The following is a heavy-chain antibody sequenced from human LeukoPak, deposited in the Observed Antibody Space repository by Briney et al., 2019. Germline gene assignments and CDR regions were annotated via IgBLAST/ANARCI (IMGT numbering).Heavy chain of an antibody. CDR1: GGSISSYY. D-gene: IGHD5-18*01. J-gene: IGHJ4*02. Sequence: LETLSLTCTVSGGSISSYYWSWIRQPPGKGLGWIGYIYYSGSTNYNPSLKSRVTISVDTSKNQFSLKLSSVTAADTAVYYCARVVGGYVGYIFDHWGQGTLVTVSS. CDR3: ARVVGGYVGYIFDH. CDR2: IYYSGST. V-gene: IGHV4-59*01.